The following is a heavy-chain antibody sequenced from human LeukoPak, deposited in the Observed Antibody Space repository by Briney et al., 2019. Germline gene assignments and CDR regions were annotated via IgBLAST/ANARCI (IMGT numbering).Heavy chain of an antibody. J-gene: IGHJ3*02. Sequence: GGSLRLSCAASGFTFSSYSMNWVRQAPGKGLEWVSSISSSSSYIYYADSVKGRFTISRDNAKNSLYLQMNSLRAEDTAVYYCARALPNYDILTGNAMDAFDIWGQGTMVTVSS. CDR3: ARALPNYDILTGNAMDAFDI. CDR1: GFTFSSYS. CDR2: ISSSSSYI. V-gene: IGHV3-21*01. D-gene: IGHD3-9*01.